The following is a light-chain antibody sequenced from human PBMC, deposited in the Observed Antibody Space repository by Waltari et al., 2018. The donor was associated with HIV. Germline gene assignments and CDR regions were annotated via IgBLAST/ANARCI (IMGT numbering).Light chain of an antibody. V-gene: IGLV2-14*03. Sequence: QSALTQPASVSESHGQSNTISCTGTSSDVGGYTSVSWYQQHPGKAPKLMIYDVSNRPSGVSNRFSGSKSGNTASLTISGLQAEDEADYYCSSYTSSSTVVFGGGTKLTVL. CDR3: SSYTSSSTVV. CDR1: SSDVGGYTS. CDR2: DVS. J-gene: IGLJ2*01.